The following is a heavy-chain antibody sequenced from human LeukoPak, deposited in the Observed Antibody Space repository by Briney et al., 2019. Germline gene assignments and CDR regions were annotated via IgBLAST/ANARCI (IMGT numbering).Heavy chain of an antibody. CDR2: ISGSGGST. Sequence: GGSLRLSCAASGITFSSYGMSWVRQAPGKGLEWVSAISGSGGSTYYADSVKGRFTISRDNSKNTLYLQMNSLRAEDTAVYYCAKDLGIAAAGYFDYWAREPWSPSPQ. CDR1: GITFSSYG. J-gene: IGHJ4*02. D-gene: IGHD6-13*01. CDR3: AKDLGIAAAGYFDY. V-gene: IGHV3-23*01.